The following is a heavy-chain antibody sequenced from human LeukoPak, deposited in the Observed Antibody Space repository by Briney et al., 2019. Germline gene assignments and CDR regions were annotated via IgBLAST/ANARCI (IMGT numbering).Heavy chain of an antibody. CDR3: ARDRGFYDTSGYYSNWFDP. V-gene: IGHV4-4*07. J-gene: IGHJ5*02. Sequence: PSETLSLTCAVYGGSFSSYYWSWIRQPAGKGLEWIGRIYSSGSTTSNPSLKSRVTMSVDTSKSQVSLKLSSVTAADTAVYYCARDRGFYDTSGYYSNWFDPWGQGTLVTVSS. D-gene: IGHD3-22*01. CDR1: GGSFSSYY. CDR2: IYSSGST.